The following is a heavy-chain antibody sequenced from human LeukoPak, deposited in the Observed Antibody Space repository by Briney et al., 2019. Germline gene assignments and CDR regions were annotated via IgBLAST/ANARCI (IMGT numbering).Heavy chain of an antibody. Sequence: ASVKVSCKTSGYTFTSYYIHWVRQAPGQGLEWMGIINPIGGTTDYPQKFQGRVTMTRDTSTSTVYMELSSLSPEDTAVYYCARQQGLQNLNFDHWGQGALVTVSS. CDR2: INPIGGTT. D-gene: IGHD4-11*01. J-gene: IGHJ5*02. CDR3: ARQQGLQNLNFDH. V-gene: IGHV1-46*01. CDR1: GYTFTSYY.